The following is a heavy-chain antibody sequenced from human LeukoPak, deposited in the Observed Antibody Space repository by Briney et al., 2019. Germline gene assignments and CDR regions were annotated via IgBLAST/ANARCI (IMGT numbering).Heavy chain of an antibody. CDR3: ARYSGYDDGYDY. CDR2: IYYSGSI. D-gene: IGHD5-12*01. J-gene: IGHJ4*02. CDR1: GGSISSGDYY. Sequence: KSSQTLSLTCTVSGGSISSGDYYWSWIRQPPGKGLEWIGYIYYSGSIYYNPSLKSRVTISVDTSKNQFSLKLSSVTAADTAVYYCARYSGYDDGYDYWGQGTLVTVSS. V-gene: IGHV4-30-4*01.